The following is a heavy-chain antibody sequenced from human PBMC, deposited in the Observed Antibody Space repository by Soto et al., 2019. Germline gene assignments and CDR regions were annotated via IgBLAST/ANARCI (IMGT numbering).Heavy chain of an antibody. Sequence: SETLSLTCAVYGGSFSCYYWSWIRQPPGKGLEWIGEINHSGSTNYNPSLKSRVTISVDTSKNQFSLKLSSVTAADTAVYYCARAAYYDFWSGYPASYYYGMDVWGQGTTVTVSS. V-gene: IGHV4-34*01. CDR3: ARAAYYDFWSGYPASYYYGMDV. D-gene: IGHD3-3*01. CDR2: INHSGST. J-gene: IGHJ6*02. CDR1: GGSFSCYY.